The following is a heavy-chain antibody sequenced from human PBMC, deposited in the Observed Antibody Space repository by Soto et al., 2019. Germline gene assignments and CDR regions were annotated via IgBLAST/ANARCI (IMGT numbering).Heavy chain of an antibody. D-gene: IGHD4-17*01. J-gene: IGHJ4*02. V-gene: IGHV3-21*01. CDR3: ARDLSKDYGHRHFDY. Sequence: PGGSLRLSCAASGFTFSTYIVNWARQAPGKGLEWVSSSSSSSNYIYYADSVKGRFTISRDDADNSLYLQMNSLRAEDTAVYYCARDLSKDYGHRHFDYWGQGTQVTVSS. CDR1: GFTFSTYI. CDR2: SSSSSNYI.